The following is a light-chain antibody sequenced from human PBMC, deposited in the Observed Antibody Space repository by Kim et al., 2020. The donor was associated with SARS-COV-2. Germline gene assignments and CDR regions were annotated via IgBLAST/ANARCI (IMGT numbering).Light chain of an antibody. V-gene: IGLV2-14*03. J-gene: IGLJ2*01. CDR3: ASYTSRTTVA. CDR2: DVS. CDR1: SSDVGSYNH. Sequence: GPSITISCPGTSSDVGSYNHVSWHQQHPGKAPQVMIYDVSNRPSGVSNRFSGSKSGNTASLTISGLQAEDEADYYCASYTSRTTVAFGVGTQLTVL.